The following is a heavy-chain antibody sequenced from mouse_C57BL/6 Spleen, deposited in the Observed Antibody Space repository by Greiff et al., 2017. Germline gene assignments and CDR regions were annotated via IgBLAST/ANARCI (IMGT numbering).Heavy chain of an antibody. CDR1: GFTFSNYW. D-gene: IGHD1-1*01. J-gene: IGHJ1*03. Sequence: EVHLVESGGGLVQPGGSMKLSCVASGFTFSNYWMNWVRQSPEKGLEWVAQIRLKSDNYATHYAESVKGRFTISRDDSKSSVYLQMNNLRSEDTGIYYCTEATVVPFDVWGTGTTVTVSS. V-gene: IGHV6-3*01. CDR3: TEATVVPFDV. CDR2: IRLKSDNYAT.